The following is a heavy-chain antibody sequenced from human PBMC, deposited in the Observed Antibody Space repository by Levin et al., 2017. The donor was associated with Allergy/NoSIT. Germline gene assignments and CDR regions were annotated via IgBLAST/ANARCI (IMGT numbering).Heavy chain of an antibody. CDR3: TKGHYSGVYQ. CDR1: GFTVSTHY. CDR2: IYSDGSA. J-gene: IGHJ4*02. D-gene: IGHD6-13*01. V-gene: IGHV3-53*01. Sequence: TGGSLRLSCAASGFTVSTHYMTWVRQAPGKGLECVSVIYSDGSAYYADSVKGRFTISRDNSKNTLSLQMNSLRAEDTAVYYCTKGHYSGVYQWGQGTLVTVSS.